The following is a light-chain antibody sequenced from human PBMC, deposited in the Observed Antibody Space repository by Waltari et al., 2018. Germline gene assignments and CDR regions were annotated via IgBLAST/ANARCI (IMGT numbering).Light chain of an antibody. CDR3: AAWDDSLSGLV. J-gene: IGLJ3*02. CDR1: SSNIGSNY. V-gene: IGLV1-47*01. Sequence: QSVLTQPPSASGTPGQRVTISCSGSSSNIGSNYVYWYQQLPGTAPQLLLYGNNQRPSGVPDRFSGSKSGTAASLAISGLRSEDEADYYCAAWDDSLSGLVFGGGTKLTVL. CDR2: GNN.